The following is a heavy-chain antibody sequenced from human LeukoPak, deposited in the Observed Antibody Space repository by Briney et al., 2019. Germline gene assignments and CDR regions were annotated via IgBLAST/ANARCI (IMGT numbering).Heavy chain of an antibody. CDR2: INPNSGGT. D-gene: IGHD3-10*01. J-gene: IGHJ6*03. CDR3: ARVGGTMVRGVITFDYMDV. V-gene: IGHV1-2*02. Sequence: ASVKVSCKASGYTFTGYYMHWVRQAPGQGLEWMGWINPNSGGTNYAQKFQGRVTMTRDTSISTAYMELSRLRSDDTAVYYCARVGGTMVRGVITFDYMDVWGKGTTVTISS. CDR1: GYTFTGYY.